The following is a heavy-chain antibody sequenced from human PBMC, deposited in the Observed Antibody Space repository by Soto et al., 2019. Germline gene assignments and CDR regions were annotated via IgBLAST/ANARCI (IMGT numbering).Heavy chain of an antibody. CDR1: GGSISSTDYY. D-gene: IGHD1-20*01. V-gene: IGHV4-39*01. J-gene: IGHJ3*01. CDR2: ISSIENT. CDR3: ARSAYYNWNGGPYDAFDV. Sequence: QLQLQESGPGLVKPSETLSLTCTVSGGSISSTDYYWGWIRQPPGKGLEWIGSISSIENTYYNPFLKSRVTMFVDTSKTQFSLKLSSVTATDTALYYCARSAYYNWNGGPYDAFDVWGQGTVVTVSS.